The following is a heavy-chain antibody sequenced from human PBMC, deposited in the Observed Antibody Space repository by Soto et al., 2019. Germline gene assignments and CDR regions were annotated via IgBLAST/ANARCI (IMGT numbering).Heavy chain of an antibody. Sequence: PSETLSLTCTVHNGSLSTHYWAWIRQSPRRGLEWIGEINHRGSTNYKPSLKSRVSISMDTSKNQVSLRLSSVTAADTAVYYCARGRSYGYNYWGQGTQVTVSS. D-gene: IGHD5-18*01. CDR3: ARGRSYGYNY. J-gene: IGHJ4*02. CDR1: NGSLSTHY. CDR2: INHRGST. V-gene: IGHV4-34*01.